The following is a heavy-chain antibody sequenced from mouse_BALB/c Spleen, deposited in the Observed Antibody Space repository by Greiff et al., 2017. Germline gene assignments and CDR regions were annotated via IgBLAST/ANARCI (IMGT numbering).Heavy chain of an antibody. CDR3: ARRYVDYAMDY. CDR2: IYPGGGYT. CDR1: GYTFTNYW. V-gene: IGHV1-63*02. D-gene: IGHD2-14*01. Sequence: QVQLQQSGAELVRPGTSVKISCKASGYTFTNYWLGWVKQRPGHGLEWIGDIYPGGGYTNYNEKFKGKATLTADTSSSTAYMQLSSLTSEDSAVYFCARRYVDYAMDYWGQGTSVTVSS. J-gene: IGHJ4*01.